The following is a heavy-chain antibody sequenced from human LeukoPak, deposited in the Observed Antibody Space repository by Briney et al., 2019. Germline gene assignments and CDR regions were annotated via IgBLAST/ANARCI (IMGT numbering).Heavy chain of an antibody. V-gene: IGHV3-48*04. Sequence: HPGGTLRLSCAASGFTFNSYSMNWVPQAPGKGWVGGSYISTESGTIYYADSVRGRFTISRDNARNSLYLQMNSLRVEDTAVYFCAREGRLRPSHPDYWGQGTLVTVSS. CDR2: ISTESGTI. D-gene: IGHD2-21*02. CDR3: AREGRLRPSHPDY. CDR1: GFTFNSYS. J-gene: IGHJ4*02.